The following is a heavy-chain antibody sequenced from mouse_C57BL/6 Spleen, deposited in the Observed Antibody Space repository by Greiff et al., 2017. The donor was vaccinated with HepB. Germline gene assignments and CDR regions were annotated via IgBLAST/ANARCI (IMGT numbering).Heavy chain of an antibody. D-gene: IGHD2-2*01. J-gene: IGHJ1*03. CDR1: GFTFSDYY. CDR2: ISNGGGST. Sequence: DVKLVESGGGLVQPGGSLKLSCAASGFTFSDYYMYWVRQTPEKRLEWVAYISNGGGSTYYPDTVKGRFTISRDNAKNTLYLQMSRLKSEDTAMYYCSKAYGYDVDWYFDVWGTGTTVTVSS. CDR3: SKAYGYDVDWYFDV. V-gene: IGHV5-12*01.